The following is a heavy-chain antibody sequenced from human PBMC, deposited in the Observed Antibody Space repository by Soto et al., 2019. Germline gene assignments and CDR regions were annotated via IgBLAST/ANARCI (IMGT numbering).Heavy chain of an antibody. CDR2: INSDGSST. CDR3: ARARVLLWSLPNYYYGMDV. CDR1: GFTFSSYW. Sequence: PGGSLRLSCAASGFTFSSYWMHWVRQAPGKGLVWVSRINSDGSSTSYADSVKGRFTISRDNAKNTLYLQMNSLRAEDTAVYYCARARVLLWSLPNYYYGMDVWGQGTTVTVS. V-gene: IGHV3-74*01. D-gene: IGHD2-21*01. J-gene: IGHJ6*02.